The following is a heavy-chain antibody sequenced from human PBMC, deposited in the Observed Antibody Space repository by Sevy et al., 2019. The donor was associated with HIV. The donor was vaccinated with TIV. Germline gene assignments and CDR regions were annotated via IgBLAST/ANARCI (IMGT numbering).Heavy chain of an antibody. Sequence: ASVKVSCKASGYTFTGYYMHWVRQAPGQGLEWMGWLNPNRGGTNYAQKFQGRVTMTRETSISTAYMELSRLRSDDTAVYYCARGLPSYYYGMDVWGQGTTVTVSS. CDR1: GYTFTGYY. CDR3: ARGLPSYYYGMDV. J-gene: IGHJ6*02. CDR2: LNPNRGGT. V-gene: IGHV1-2*02.